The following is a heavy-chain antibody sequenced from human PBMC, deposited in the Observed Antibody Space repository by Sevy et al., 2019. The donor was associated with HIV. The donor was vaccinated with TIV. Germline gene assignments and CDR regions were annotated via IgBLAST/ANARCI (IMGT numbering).Heavy chain of an antibody. CDR3: ARDSMPLVQGLVITPYFYGMDV. CDR2: INANNGNT. CDR1: SYTFSTYG. V-gene: IGHV1-18*01. J-gene: IGHJ6*02. D-gene: IGHD3-10*01. Sequence: ASVKVSCQASSYTFSTYGITWVRKGPGQGLEWMGWINANNGNTNYAQKMKGRVTMTTDTSSTTAYMELRSLRSDDTAIYYCARDSMPLVQGLVITPYFYGMDVWGQGTTVTVSS.